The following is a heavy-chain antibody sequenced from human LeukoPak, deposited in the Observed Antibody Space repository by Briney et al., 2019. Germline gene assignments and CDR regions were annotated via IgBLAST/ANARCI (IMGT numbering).Heavy chain of an antibody. J-gene: IGHJ3*01. CDR1: GYIFNSQG. CDR2: INTHSGNP. V-gene: IGHV7-4-1*02. Sequence: ASVKVSCKASGYIFNSQGMNWVRQAPGQGLEWMGRINTHSGNPTYAQGFTGRFVFTLDASVSTTYLQISSLKPEDTAIYYCAREILRFDFWGQGTMVTVSS. CDR3: AREILRFDF.